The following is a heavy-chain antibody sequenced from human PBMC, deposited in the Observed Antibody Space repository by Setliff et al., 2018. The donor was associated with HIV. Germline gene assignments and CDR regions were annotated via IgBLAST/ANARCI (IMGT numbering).Heavy chain of an antibody. CDR1: GFTLSRYA. CDR3: AKGGRFFTNHYYYMDV. J-gene: IGHJ6*03. D-gene: IGHD3-3*01. Sequence: PGGSLRLSCAASGFTLSRYAMSWVRQAPGKGLEWVSGISDSGGRTYYADSVEGRFTISRDNSKNTLYLQMNSLRGEDTAVYYCAKGGRFFTNHYYYMDVWGKGTTVTVSS. V-gene: IGHV3-23*01. CDR2: ISDSGGRT.